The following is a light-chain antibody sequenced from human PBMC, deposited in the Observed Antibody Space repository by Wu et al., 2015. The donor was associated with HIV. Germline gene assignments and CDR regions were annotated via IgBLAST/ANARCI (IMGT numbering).Light chain of an antibody. CDR3: QVAVS. Sequence: TQVTQSPSSLSASVGDTVTISCRTRQSIGIFLNWYQQRPGEAPNLLIYDTSNLRGGVPSRFSGSRSGTNFTLTISSLRPEDFASYYRQVAVSFGQGTKLDI. V-gene: IGKV1-39*01. J-gene: IGKJ2*03. CDR1: QSIGIF. CDR2: DTS.